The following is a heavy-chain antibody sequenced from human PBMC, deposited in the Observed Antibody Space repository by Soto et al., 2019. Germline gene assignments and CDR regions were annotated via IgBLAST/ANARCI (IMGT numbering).Heavy chain of an antibody. V-gene: IGHV4-30-2*01. D-gene: IGHD3-16*01. CDR3: AGSKYYVGGGAVWLDH. J-gene: IGHJ5*02. Sequence: TLSLTCPVSVGSTTSGGYSWGRIRQPPGQGLEWIGYIYHSGNTYYNPSRKGRVTISLDHSRNQFSLRLNSVTAADTAVYLGAGSKYYVGGGAVWLDHWGQGTLVTVSS. CDR2: IYHSGNT. CDR1: VGSTTSGGYS.